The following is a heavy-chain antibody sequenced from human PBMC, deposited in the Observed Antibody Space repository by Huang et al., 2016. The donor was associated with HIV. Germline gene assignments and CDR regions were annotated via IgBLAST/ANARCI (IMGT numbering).Heavy chain of an antibody. CDR1: GYTFSTYS. CDR2: ISKTSGAT. J-gene: IGHJ4*02. CDR3: VRDSSSGLQLRY. Sequence: EVQLVESGGGLAQPGGSLILSCLASGYTFSTYSMKWVRPAPGKGLDGVSYISKTSGATSYAESVKGRFTVSRDNVKNSLYLQMNRLRVEDTAMYYCVRDSSSGLQLRYWGQGALVIVS. V-gene: IGHV3-48*01. D-gene: IGHD3-22*01.